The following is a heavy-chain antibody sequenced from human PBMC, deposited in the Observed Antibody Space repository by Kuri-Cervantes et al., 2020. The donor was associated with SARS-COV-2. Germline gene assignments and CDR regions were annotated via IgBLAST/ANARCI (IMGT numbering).Heavy chain of an antibody. CDR2: MSYDGSNI. CDR1: GFTFSDCS. J-gene: IGHJ4*02. D-gene: IGHD3-22*01. Sequence: GSLKISCAASGFTFSDCSMHWVRQAPGKGLEWVAVMSYDGSNIYYADSVKGRFTISRDNSKNTLYLQMNSLRAEDTAIYYCATLFDSSGFMFDYWGQGTLVTVSS. CDR3: ATLFDSSGFMFDY. V-gene: IGHV3-30*04.